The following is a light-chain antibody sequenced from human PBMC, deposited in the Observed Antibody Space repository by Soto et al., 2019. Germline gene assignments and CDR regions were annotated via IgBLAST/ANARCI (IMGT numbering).Light chain of an antibody. CDR3: QQYSASSWT. Sequence: IHMTQSHSTLSAFEGDRVTITCRACESVNNWLAWYQQKPGKPPKFLIYDASTLERGVPSRFSGSGFGTEFTLTINSLEPDDFATYYCQQYSASSWTFGQGTKVDIK. V-gene: IGKV1-5*01. CDR2: DAS. CDR1: ESVNNW. J-gene: IGKJ1*01.